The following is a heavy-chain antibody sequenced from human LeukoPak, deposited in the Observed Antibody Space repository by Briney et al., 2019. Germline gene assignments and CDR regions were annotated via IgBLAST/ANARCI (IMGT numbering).Heavy chain of an antibody. D-gene: IGHD3-22*01. CDR2: IYAGDSDT. Sequence: GESLKISCEGSGYTFVNYWIGWVRQMPGKGLEWMGIIYAGDSDTRYSPSLQGQVTISVDKSVNTAYLQFSRLKASDTAIYYCARAIDYDPFDFWGQGTLVTVSS. V-gene: IGHV5-51*01. J-gene: IGHJ4*02. CDR1: GYTFVNYW. CDR3: ARAIDYDPFDF.